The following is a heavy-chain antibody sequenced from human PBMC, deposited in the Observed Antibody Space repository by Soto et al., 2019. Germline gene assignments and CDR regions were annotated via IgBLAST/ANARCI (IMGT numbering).Heavy chain of an antibody. Sequence: PSETLSLTCAVYGGSFSGYYWSWIRQPPGKGLEWIGEINHSGSTNYNPSLKSRVTISVDTSKNQFSLKLSSVTPDDTAVYYCSREHFYTDTSGYHYDGYFDYWGQGTRVTVSS. CDR3: SREHFYTDTSGYHYDGYFDY. D-gene: IGHD3-22*01. CDR1: GGSFSGYY. J-gene: IGHJ4*02. CDR2: INHSGST. V-gene: IGHV4-34*01.